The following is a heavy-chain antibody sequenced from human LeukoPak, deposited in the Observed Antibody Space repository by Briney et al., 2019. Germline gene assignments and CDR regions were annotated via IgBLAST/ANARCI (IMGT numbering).Heavy chain of an antibody. V-gene: IGHV4-30-4*01. J-gene: IGHJ4*02. CDR1: GGTISSGDYY. CDR2: IYYSGST. CDR3: ARGGIAAASN. D-gene: IGHD6-13*01. Sequence: SETLSLTCTVSGGTISSGDYYWSWIRHPPGKGLEWIGYIYYSGSTYYNPSLKSRATISVDTSKNQFSLKLSSVTAADTAMYYCARGGIAAASNWGQGTLVTVSS.